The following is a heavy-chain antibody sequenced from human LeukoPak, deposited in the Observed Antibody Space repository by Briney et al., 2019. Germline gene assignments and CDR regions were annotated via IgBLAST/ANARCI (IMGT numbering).Heavy chain of an antibody. CDR1: GGSISSGDYY. D-gene: IGHD3-22*01. Sequence: SETLSLTCTVSGGSISSGDYYWSWIRQPPGKGLEWIGCIYYSGSTNYNPSLKSRVTISVDTSKNQFSLKLSSVTAADTAVYYCARRNTYYYDSSGYYEGRGDAFDIWGQGTMVTVSS. J-gene: IGHJ3*02. CDR3: ARRNTYYYDSSGYYEGRGDAFDI. CDR2: IYYSGST. V-gene: IGHV4-61*08.